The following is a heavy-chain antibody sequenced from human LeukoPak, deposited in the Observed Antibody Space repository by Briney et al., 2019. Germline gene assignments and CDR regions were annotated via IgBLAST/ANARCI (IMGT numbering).Heavy chain of an antibody. J-gene: IGHJ6*02. CDR1: GYSFVSYW. Sequence: GESLKISCKGSGYSFVSYWIGWVRQTPERGLEWVGNIYPGDSDTRYSPSFQGQVTISADKSISTAYLQWSSLKASDTAMYYCARLKGYCSTTSCWGGLDVWGQGTTVTVSS. CDR3: ARLKGYCSTTSCWGGLDV. D-gene: IGHD2-2*01. V-gene: IGHV5-51*01. CDR2: IYPGDSDT.